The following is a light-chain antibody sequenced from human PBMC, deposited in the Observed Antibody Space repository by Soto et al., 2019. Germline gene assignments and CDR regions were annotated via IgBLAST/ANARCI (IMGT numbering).Light chain of an antibody. CDR3: ASWDDSLNGHV. J-gene: IGLJ1*01. V-gene: IGLV1-44*01. CDR2: SND. Sequence: QSVLTQPPSASGNTGQRVTVSCSGSSSNWYQQLPGTAPKLLIYSNDQRPSGVPDRFSASKSGTSASLAISGLQSEDEADYYCASWDDSLNGHVFGTGTKVTVL. CDR1: SSN.